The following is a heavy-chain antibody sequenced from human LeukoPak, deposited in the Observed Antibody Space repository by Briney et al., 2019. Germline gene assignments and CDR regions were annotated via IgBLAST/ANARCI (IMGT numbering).Heavy chain of an antibody. CDR2: IKQDGSEK. D-gene: IGHD3-22*01. CDR3: ARGQYYYDSSGPFDY. V-gene: IGHV3-7*01. Sequence: GGSLRLSCAASGFTFSSYRMSWVRQAPGKGLEWVANIKQDGSEKYYVDSVKGRFTISRDNAKNSLYLQMNSLRAEDTAVYYCARGQYYYDSSGPFDYWGQGTLVTVSS. J-gene: IGHJ4*02. CDR1: GFTFSSYR.